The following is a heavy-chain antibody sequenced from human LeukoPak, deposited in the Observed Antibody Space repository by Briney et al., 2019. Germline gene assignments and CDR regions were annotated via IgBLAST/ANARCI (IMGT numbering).Heavy chain of an antibody. J-gene: IGHJ4*02. D-gene: IGHD3-22*01. V-gene: IGHV1-69*05. CDR1: GGTFNSYA. CDR2: IIPIFGTA. CDR3: ARGGRSSGYYYAIDY. Sequence: SVKVSCKASGGTFNSYAISWVRQAPGQGLEWMGGIIPIFGTANYAQKFQGRVTITTDESTSTAYMELSSLRSEDTAVYYCARGGRSSGYYYAIDYWGQGTLVTVSS.